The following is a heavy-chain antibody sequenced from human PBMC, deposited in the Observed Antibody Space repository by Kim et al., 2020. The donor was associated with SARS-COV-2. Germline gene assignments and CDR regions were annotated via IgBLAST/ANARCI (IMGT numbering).Heavy chain of an antibody. CDR3: AKRRESRFFDM. V-gene: IGHV3-23*01. Sequence: GGSLRLSCEASGFTFSSYAMSWVRQAPGKGLEWVSASGAAGVHTNYAESVKGRFTISRDNSKNTLFLQVNSLRAEDTAVYYCAKRRESRFFDMWGQGTMV. CDR2: SGAAGVHT. J-gene: IGHJ3*02. CDR1: GFTFSSYA.